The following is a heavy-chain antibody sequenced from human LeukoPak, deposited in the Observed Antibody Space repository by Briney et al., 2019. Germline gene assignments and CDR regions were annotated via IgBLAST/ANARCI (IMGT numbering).Heavy chain of an antibody. J-gene: IGHJ4*02. CDR1: GFTFDDYA. CDR3: AKTVEYYYGSGSYYDY. D-gene: IGHD3-10*01. Sequence: GGSLRLSCAASGFTFDDYAMHWVRQAPGKGLEWVSGISWNGGSLGYADSVKGRFTISRDNTKNSLYLQMNSLRAEDTALYYCAKTVEYYYGSGSYYDYWGQGTLVTVSS. V-gene: IGHV3-9*01. CDR2: ISWNGGSL.